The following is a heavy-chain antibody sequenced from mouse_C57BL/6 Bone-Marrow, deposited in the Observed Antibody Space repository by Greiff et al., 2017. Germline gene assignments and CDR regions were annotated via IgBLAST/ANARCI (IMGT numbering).Heavy chain of an antibody. D-gene: IGHD1-1*01. Sequence: QVQLQQSGPGLVQPSQSLSITCTVSGFSLTSYGVHWVRQSPGKGLEWLGVISSGGSTDYNAAFISRLSISKDNSKSQVFFKMNSLQADDTAIYYCARNYYGSSPHWYFDVWGTGTTVTVSS. J-gene: IGHJ1*03. CDR3: ARNYYGSSPHWYFDV. CDR2: ISSGGST. V-gene: IGHV2-2*01. CDR1: GFSLTSYG.